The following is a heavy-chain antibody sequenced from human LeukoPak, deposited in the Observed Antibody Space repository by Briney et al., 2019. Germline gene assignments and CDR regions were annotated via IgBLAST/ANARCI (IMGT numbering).Heavy chain of an antibody. CDR2: ISTSGST. V-gene: IGHV4-4*09. J-gene: IGHJ4*02. CDR3: ASPRSGYRYTFDY. CDR1: AAHISNYY. Sequence: TPSETLSLTCAVSAAHISNYYWSWIRQAPGKGLEWIGYISTSGSTNYNPSLKSRVSISLDTSKNRFSLNLNFVTAADTAVYYCASPRSGYRYTFDYWAREPWSPSPQ. D-gene: IGHD3-22*01.